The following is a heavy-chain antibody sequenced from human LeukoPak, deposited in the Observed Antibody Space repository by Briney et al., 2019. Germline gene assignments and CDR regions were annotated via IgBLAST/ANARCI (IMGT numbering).Heavy chain of an antibody. V-gene: IGHV4-59*01. D-gene: IGHD4-17*01. CDR3: ARDVYGSNWFDP. J-gene: IGHJ5*02. Sequence: SETLSLTCTVSGGSISSYYWSWIRQPPGKGLEWIGYIYYSGSTNYNPSLKSRVTISVDTSKNQFSLKLSSVTAADTAVYYCARDVYGSNWFDPWGQGTLVTVSS. CDR2: IYYSGST. CDR1: GGSISSYY.